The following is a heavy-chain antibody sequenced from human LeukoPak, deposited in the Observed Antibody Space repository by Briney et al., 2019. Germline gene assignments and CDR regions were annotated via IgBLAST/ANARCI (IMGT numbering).Heavy chain of an antibody. Sequence: ASVKVSCKASGYTFTSYGISWVRQAPGQGLEWMGWISAYNGYTNYAQKLQGRVTMTTDTSTSTAYMELRSLRSDDTAVYYCTRALVAYGDDDYRGQGTLVTVSS. CDR1: GYTFTSYG. D-gene: IGHD4-17*01. CDR3: TRALVAYGDDDY. V-gene: IGHV1-18*01. J-gene: IGHJ4*02. CDR2: ISAYNGYT.